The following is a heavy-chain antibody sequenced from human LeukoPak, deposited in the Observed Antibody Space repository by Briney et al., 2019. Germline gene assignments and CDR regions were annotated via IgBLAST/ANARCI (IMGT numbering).Heavy chain of an antibody. J-gene: IGHJ4*02. Sequence: GSLRLSCAASGLIVSSNYMSWVRQAPGKGLEWVSVIFSGGTTYYADSVKGRFTISRDNRKNTLYLQMNSLRAEDTAVYYCARTRTYSYDSSGHYYPTHFDYWGQGTLVTVSS. CDR2: IFSGGTT. V-gene: IGHV3-66*01. CDR1: GLIVSSNY. D-gene: IGHD3-22*01. CDR3: ARTRTYSYDSSGHYYPTHFDY.